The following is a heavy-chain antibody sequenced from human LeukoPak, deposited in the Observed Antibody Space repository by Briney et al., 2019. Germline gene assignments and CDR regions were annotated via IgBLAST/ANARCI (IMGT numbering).Heavy chain of an antibody. V-gene: IGHV4-34*01. CDR1: GGSFSGYY. CDR3: ARGELDGDYHYYMDV. CDR2: INHSGST. J-gene: IGHJ6*03. D-gene: IGHD2-8*01. Sequence: PSETLSLTCAVYGGSFSGYYWSWIRQPPGKGLEWIGEINHSGSTNYNPSLKSRVTISVDTSKNQFSLKLSSATAADTAVYYCARGELDGDYHYYMDVWGKGTTVTVSS.